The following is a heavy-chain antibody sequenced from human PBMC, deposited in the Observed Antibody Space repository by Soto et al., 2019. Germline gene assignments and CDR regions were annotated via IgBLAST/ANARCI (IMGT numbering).Heavy chain of an antibody. V-gene: IGHV3-33*01. CDR3: AREKGRWLQLRLGAFDI. CDR2: IWYDGSNK. J-gene: IGHJ3*02. D-gene: IGHD5-12*01. Sequence: QVQLVESGGGVAQPGRSLRLSCAASGFTFSSYGMHWVRQAPGKGLEWVAVIWYDGSNKYYADSVKVRFTISRDNSKNTLYLQMNSLRAEDTAVYYCAREKGRWLQLRLGAFDIWGQGTMVTVSS. CDR1: GFTFSSYG.